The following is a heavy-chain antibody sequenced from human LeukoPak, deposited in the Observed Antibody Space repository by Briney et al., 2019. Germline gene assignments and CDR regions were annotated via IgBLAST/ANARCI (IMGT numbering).Heavy chain of an antibody. CDR3: ARDRYNWNAYYYYMDV. Sequence: ASVKVSCKASGYTLTSYGLSWVRPAAGQGLDWMGWISAYNGNTNYAQKLQGRVTMTTDTSTSTAYMELRSLRSDDTAVYYCARDRYNWNAYYYYMDVWGKGTTVTVSS. D-gene: IGHD1-1*01. V-gene: IGHV1-18*01. CDR1: GYTLTSYG. CDR2: ISAYNGNT. J-gene: IGHJ6*03.